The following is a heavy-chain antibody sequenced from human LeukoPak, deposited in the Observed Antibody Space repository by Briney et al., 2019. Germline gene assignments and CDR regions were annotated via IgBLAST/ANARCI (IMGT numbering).Heavy chain of an antibody. Sequence: ASVKVSCKASGYTFTSYDINWVRQATGQGLEWMGWMNPNSGNTGYAQKFQGRVTMTRNTSISTAHMELSSLRSEDTAVYYCARSVTAAANYYYMDVWGKGTTVTVPS. CDR2: MNPNSGNT. J-gene: IGHJ6*03. CDR1: GYTFTSYD. V-gene: IGHV1-8*01. D-gene: IGHD6-13*01. CDR3: ARSVTAAANYYYMDV.